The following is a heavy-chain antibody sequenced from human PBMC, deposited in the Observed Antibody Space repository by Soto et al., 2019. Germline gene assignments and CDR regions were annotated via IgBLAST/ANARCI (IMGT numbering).Heavy chain of an antibody. CDR3: ARAKIITTLDY. Sequence: QVQLVQSGAEEKKPGASVKVSCETSGYTFANYPMHWVRQAPGQTLEWMGWINAGNGYTKYSQKFQGRVTITRDTSASIAYMELSSLRSEDTAVYYGARAKIITTLDYWGQGTLVTVSS. V-gene: IGHV1-3*05. CDR1: GYTFANYP. D-gene: IGHD3-10*01. J-gene: IGHJ4*02. CDR2: INAGNGYT.